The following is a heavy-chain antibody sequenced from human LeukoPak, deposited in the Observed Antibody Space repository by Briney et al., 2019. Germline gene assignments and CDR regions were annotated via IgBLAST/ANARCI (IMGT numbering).Heavy chain of an antibody. CDR3: ARASTTVPNPLDR. D-gene: IGHD4-17*01. J-gene: IGHJ5*02. CDR2: IKGDGSST. CDR1: GFTFSTYW. Sequence: PGGSLRLSCAASGFTFSTYWMHWVRQAPGKGLVWVARIKGDGSSTIYADSVKGRFTISRDNSKNTLYLQTSSLRAEDTAVYYCARASTTVPNPLDRWGRGTLVTVSS. V-gene: IGHV3-74*01.